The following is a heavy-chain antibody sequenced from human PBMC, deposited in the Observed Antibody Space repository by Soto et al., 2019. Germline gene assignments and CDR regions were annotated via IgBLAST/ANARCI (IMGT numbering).Heavy chain of an antibody. Sequence: EVQLVESGGGLVQPGGSLRLSCAASGFTFSSYEMNWVRQAPGKGLEWVSYISSSGSTIYYADSVKGRFTISRDNAKNSLYLQMNSLRAEDSAVYYCARGRRGGYSSSWYLFDYWGQGTLVTVSS. V-gene: IGHV3-48*03. CDR2: ISSSGSTI. CDR3: ARGRRGGYSSSWYLFDY. D-gene: IGHD6-13*01. CDR1: GFTFSSYE. J-gene: IGHJ4*02.